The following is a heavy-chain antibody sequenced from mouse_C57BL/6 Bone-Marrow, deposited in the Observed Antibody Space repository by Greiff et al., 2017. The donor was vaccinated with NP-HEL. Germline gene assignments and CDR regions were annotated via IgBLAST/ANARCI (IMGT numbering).Heavy chain of an antibody. J-gene: IGHJ1*03. D-gene: IGHD2-3*01. Sequence: VQLQQSGAELVRPGASVKLSCTASGFNIKDYYMHWVKQRPEQGLEWIGRIDPEDGDTEYAPKFQGKATMTADTSSNTAYLQLSSLTSEDTAVYYWTKSRWVLPSYWYVDVWGTGTTVTVSS. CDR2: IDPEDGDT. V-gene: IGHV14-1*01. CDR1: GFNIKDYY. CDR3: TKSRWVLPSYWYVDV.